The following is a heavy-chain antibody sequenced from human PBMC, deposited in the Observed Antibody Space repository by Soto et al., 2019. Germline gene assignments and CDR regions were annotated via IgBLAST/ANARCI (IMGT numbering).Heavy chain of an antibody. CDR3: ARIGKMGDRGRYYVDF. Sequence: QVQLVQSGAEVKKPGSSVKVSCKASGGTFSSYTLIWVRQAPGPVLEWMGGIIPVFGTTNYAQKFQRRVTISADKSTSTAYMELSSLRSEDTAVYYCARIGKMGDRGRYYVDFWGQGTLVTVSS. CDR2: IIPVFGTT. V-gene: IGHV1-69*06. D-gene: IGHD3-16*01. CDR1: GGTFSSYT. J-gene: IGHJ4*02.